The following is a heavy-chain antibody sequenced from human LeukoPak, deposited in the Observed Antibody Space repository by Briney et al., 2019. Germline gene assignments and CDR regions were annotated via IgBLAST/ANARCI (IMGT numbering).Heavy chain of an antibody. CDR3: ASATHYRIDY. CDR1: GGSISSIDW. CDR2: MSHSGGT. Sequence: SGTLSLTCAVSGGSISSIDWWTWVRRPPGKELEWIGEMSHSGGTNYNPSLRSRVTMSVDKSKNQCSLNLSFVTAADTAVYYCASATHYRIDYWGQGALVTVSS. D-gene: IGHD4-4*01. V-gene: IGHV4-4*02. J-gene: IGHJ4*02.